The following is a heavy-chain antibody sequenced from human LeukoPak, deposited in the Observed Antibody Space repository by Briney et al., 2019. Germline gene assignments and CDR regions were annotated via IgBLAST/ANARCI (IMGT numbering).Heavy chain of an antibody. J-gene: IGHJ4*02. CDR3: AREVVTRGYFDY. CDR1: GFTFSHYY. Sequence: GVSLRLSCAASGFTFSHYYMSWIRQAPGKGLELVSYISSSGSTIYYEDSVEGRITISRDNAKNSLYLQMNSLRAEDTAVYYCAREVVTRGYFDYWGQGTLVTVSS. D-gene: IGHD4-23*01. CDR2: ISSSGSTI. V-gene: IGHV3-11*04.